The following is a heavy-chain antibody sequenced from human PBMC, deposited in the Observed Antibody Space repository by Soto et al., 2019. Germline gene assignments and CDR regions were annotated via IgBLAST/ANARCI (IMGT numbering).Heavy chain of an antibody. CDR2: ISSSSSYI. V-gene: IGHV3-21*01. CDR3: AKDHAFGVGVKYFDY. J-gene: IGHJ4*02. CDR1: GFTFSSYS. D-gene: IGHD3-3*01. Sequence: PGGSLRLSCAASGFTFSSYSMNWVRQAPGKGLEWVSSISSSSSYIYNADSVKGRFTISRDNAKNSLYLKMNSLRAEDTAVYYFAKDHAFGVGVKYFDYWGQGTLVTVSS.